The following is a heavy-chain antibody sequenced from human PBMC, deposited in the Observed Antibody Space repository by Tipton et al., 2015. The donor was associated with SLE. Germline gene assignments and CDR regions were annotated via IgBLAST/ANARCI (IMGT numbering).Heavy chain of an antibody. CDR3: ARHVAAGTDY. Sequence: TLSLTCTVSGGSISSGSYYWSWIRQPAGKGLEWIGRIYTSGSTNYNPSLKSRVTISVDTPKNQFSLKLSSVTAADTAAYYCARHVAAGTDYWGQGTLVTVSS. J-gene: IGHJ4*02. CDR1: GGSISSGSYY. V-gene: IGHV4-61*02. CDR2: IYTSGST. D-gene: IGHD6-13*01.